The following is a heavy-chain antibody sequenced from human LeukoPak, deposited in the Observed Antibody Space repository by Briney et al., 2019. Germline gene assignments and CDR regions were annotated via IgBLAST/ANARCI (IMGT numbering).Heavy chain of an antibody. D-gene: IGHD6-6*01. CDR2: ISYDGSNK. CDR1: GFTFSSYS. CDR3: ARGPLSARFDY. V-gene: IGHV3-30*03. Sequence: GGSLRLSCAASGFTFSSYSMNWVRQAPGKGLEWVAVISYDGSNKYYADSVKGRFTISRDNSKNTLYLQMNSLRAEDTAVYYCARGPLSARFDYWGQGTLVTVSS. J-gene: IGHJ4*02.